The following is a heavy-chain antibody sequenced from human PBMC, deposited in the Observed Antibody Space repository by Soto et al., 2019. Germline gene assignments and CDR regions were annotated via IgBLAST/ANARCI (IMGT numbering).Heavy chain of an antibody. CDR1: GYTFTSYG. V-gene: IGHV1-18*01. J-gene: IGHJ4*02. D-gene: IGHD3-10*01. CDR2: ISAHNGNT. Sequence: QVHLVQSGAEVKKPGASVKVSCKASGYTFTSYGITWVRQAPGQGLEWMGWISAHNGNTDYAQKLQGRVIVTRDTSTRTAYMELRSLISADAAVYYCTRGRYGGYWGQGALVTGSS. CDR3: TRGRYGGY.